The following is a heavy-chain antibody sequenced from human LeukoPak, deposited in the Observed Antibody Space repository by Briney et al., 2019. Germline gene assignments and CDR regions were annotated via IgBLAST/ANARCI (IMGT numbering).Heavy chain of an antibody. Sequence: ASVKVSCKASGYTFTSYDISWVRQAPGQGLEWMGWISAYNGNTNYAQKLQGRVTMTTDTSTSTAYMELRSLRSDDTAVYYCARIGYCSSTSCYPYYMDVWGKGTTVTVSS. CDR1: GYTFTSYD. J-gene: IGHJ6*03. CDR3: ARIGYCSSTSCYPYYMDV. D-gene: IGHD2-2*01. CDR2: ISAYNGNT. V-gene: IGHV1-18*01.